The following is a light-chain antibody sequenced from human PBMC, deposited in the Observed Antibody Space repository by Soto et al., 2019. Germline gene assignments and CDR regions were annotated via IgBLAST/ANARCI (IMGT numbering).Light chain of an antibody. CDR1: QSVSSSY. J-gene: IGKJ2*01. Sequence: EIVLTQSPGTLYLSPGERATLSCKASQSVSSSYLAWYQQKPGQAPRILLYDASSRATGIPDRFSGSGSGTDLTITSSRLEPEDFAVYYCQQSSSTPPKYTFGQGTQLEIK. CDR2: DAS. CDR3: QQSSSTPPKYT. V-gene: IGKV3-20*01.